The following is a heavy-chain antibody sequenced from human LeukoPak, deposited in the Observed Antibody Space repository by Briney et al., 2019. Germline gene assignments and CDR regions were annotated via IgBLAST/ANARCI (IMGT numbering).Heavy chain of an antibody. CDR1: GFTFSDYY. Sequence: PGGSLRLSCAASGFTFSDYYMSWIRQAPGKGLEWVSSISSSSSYIYYADSVKGRFTISRDNAKNSLYLQMNSLRAEDTAVYYCAREGRSYDYVWGSYRSSFDYWGQGTLVTVSS. CDR3: AREGRSYDYVWGSYRSSFDY. V-gene: IGHV3-11*06. CDR2: ISSSSSYI. J-gene: IGHJ4*02. D-gene: IGHD3-16*02.